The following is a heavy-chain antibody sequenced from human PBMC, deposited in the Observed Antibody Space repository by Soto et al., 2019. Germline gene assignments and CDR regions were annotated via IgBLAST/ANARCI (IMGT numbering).Heavy chain of an antibody. CDR3: ASGAAAGRRNWGSGYFDL. CDR2: INPSGST. Sequence: QVQLQQWGAGLLKPSETLSLTCAVYGGSFSGYYWSWIRQPPGKGLVWIGEINPSGSTNYNPSLQSRVTISVDTAKHQFSLKLSSVTAADTAVYYCASGAAAGRRNWGSGYFDLWGRGTLVTVSS. V-gene: IGHV4-34*01. J-gene: IGHJ2*01. CDR1: GGSFSGYY. D-gene: IGHD6-13*01.